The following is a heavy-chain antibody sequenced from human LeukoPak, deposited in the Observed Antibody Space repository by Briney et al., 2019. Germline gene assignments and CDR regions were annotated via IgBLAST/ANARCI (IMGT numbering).Heavy chain of an antibody. CDR2: ISAYNGNT. D-gene: IGHD3-3*01. J-gene: IGHJ6*02. CDR1: GGTFSSYA. Sequence: ASVKVSCKASGGTFSSYAISWVRQAPGQGLEWMGWISAYNGNTNYAQKLQGRVTMTTDTSTSTAYMELRSLRSDDTAVYYCARDVVDFWSGYHYYYGMDVWGQGTTVTVSS. CDR3: ARDVVDFWSGYHYYYGMDV. V-gene: IGHV1-18*01.